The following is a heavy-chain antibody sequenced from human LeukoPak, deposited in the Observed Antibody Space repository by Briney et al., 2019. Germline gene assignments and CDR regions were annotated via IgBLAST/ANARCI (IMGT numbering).Heavy chain of an antibody. CDR3: AGSNTAMIIFYGMDV. CDR1: GFTFSDYY. J-gene: IGHJ6*02. D-gene: IGHD5-18*01. CDR2: ISSSGSTI. V-gene: IGHV3-11*01. Sequence: GGSLRLSCAASGFTFSDYYMSWIRQAPGKGLEWVSYISSSGSTIYYADSVKGRFTISRDNAKNSLYLQMNSLRAEDTAVYYCAGSNTAMIIFYGMDVWGQGTTVTVS.